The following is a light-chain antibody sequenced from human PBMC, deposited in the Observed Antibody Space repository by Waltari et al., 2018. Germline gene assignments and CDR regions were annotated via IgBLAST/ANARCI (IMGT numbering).Light chain of an antibody. CDR2: ENT. CDR3: GTWDSSLSGAV. Sequence: QSVLTQPPSVSAAPGQRVTTSCSVGRSHIGNNYVSWYRPFPGTAPKLLIYENTERPSGIPGRFSGSKSGTSATLDITGLQAGDEADYYCGTWDSSLSGAVFGGGTHLTVL. CDR1: RSHIGNNY. J-gene: IGLJ7*01. V-gene: IGLV1-51*02.